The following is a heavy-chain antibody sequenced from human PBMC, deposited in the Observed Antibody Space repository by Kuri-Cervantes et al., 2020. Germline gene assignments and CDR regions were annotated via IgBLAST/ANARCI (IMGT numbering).Heavy chain of an antibody. D-gene: IGHD6-19*01. CDR2: IWYDGSNK. CDR3: ARDLGTSVAGGYFDY. J-gene: IGHJ4*02. V-gene: IGHV3-33*08. CDR1: GFTYSSYG. Sequence: GESLKISCAASGFTYSSYGMHWVRQAPGKGLEWVAVIWYDGSNKYYADSVKVRFTISRDNSKNTLYLQMNSLRAEDTAVYYCARDLGTSVAGGYFDYWGQGTLVTVSS.